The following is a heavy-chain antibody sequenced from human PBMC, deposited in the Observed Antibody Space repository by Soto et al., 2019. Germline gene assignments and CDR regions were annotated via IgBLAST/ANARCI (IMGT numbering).Heavy chain of an antibody. V-gene: IGHV3-23*01. CDR1: GFTFSSYA. CDR3: ARRGPGTYFDY. J-gene: IGHJ4*02. D-gene: IGHD6-13*01. Sequence: EVQLLESGGGLVQPGGSLRLSCAASGFTFSSYAMRWVRQAPGKGLEWVSAVSGSGGSTYYADSVKGRFTISRDNSKNTLYLQRNGLRAEDTAVYYGARRGPGTYFDYWGQGTLVTVSS. CDR2: VSGSGGST.